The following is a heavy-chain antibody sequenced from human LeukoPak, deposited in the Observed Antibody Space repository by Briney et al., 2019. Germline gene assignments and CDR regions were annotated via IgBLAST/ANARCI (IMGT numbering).Heavy chain of an antibody. V-gene: IGHV4-59*12. CDR3: ARSKWGYSGYDFAFDI. D-gene: IGHD5-12*01. CDR2: IYYSGST. CDR1: GGSISSYY. J-gene: IGHJ3*02. Sequence: SETLSLTCSVSGGSISSYYWSWIRQPPGKGLEWIGSIYYSGSTYYNPSLKSRVTTSVDTSKNQFSLKLSSVTAADTAVYYCARSKWGYSGYDFAFDIWGQGTMVTVSS.